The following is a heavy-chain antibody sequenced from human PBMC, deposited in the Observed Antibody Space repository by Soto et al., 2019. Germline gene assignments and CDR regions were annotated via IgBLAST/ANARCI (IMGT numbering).Heavy chain of an antibody. D-gene: IGHD2-2*01. V-gene: IGHV4-34*01. CDR2: INHSGST. CDR3: ARVLKYQLTGNWFDP. Sequence: SETLSLTCAVYGGSFSGYYWSWIRQPPGKGLEWIGEINHSGSTNYNPSLKSRVTISVDTSKNQFSLKLSSVTAADTAVYYCARVLKYQLTGNWFDPWGPGILVTLFS. CDR1: GGSFSGYY. J-gene: IGHJ5*02.